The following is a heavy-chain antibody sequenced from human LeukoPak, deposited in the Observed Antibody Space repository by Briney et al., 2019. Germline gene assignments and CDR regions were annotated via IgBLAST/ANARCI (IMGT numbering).Heavy chain of an antibody. D-gene: IGHD2-21*01. CDR2: ISSSSSYI. CDR1: RFTFSAYT. CDR3: ARGGGYCGGDCYGIDY. Sequence: PGGSLRLSCAASRFTFSAYTMNWVRQAPGKGLEWVSSISSSSSYIYYVDSVKGRFTISRDNAKNSLYLQMNSLRAEDTAVYYCARGGGYCGGDCYGIDYWGQGTLVTVSS. V-gene: IGHV3-21*01. J-gene: IGHJ4*02.